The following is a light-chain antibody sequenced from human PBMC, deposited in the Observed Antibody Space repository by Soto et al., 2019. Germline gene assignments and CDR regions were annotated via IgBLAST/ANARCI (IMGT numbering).Light chain of an antibody. CDR2: QDS. J-gene: IGLJ1*01. CDR1: KVGDKY. Sequence: SSELTQPPSVSVSPGQTASITCSGDKVGDKYACWYQQKPGQSPVLVIYQDSKRPSGVPERFSGSNSGNTATLSISGTQAMDEADYCCQAWDSSTGVFGTGTKGTVL. CDR3: QAWDSSTGV. V-gene: IGLV3-1*01.